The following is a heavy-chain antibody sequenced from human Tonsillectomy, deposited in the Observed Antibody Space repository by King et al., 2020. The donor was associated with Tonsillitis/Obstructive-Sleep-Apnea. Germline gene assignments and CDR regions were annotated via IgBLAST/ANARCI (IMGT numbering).Heavy chain of an antibody. CDR2: IYPGDSDS. D-gene: IGHD1-1*01. V-gene: IGHV5-51*01. J-gene: IGHJ4*02. CDR3: VRGSSGSSGDNPPRFFDY. CDR1: GYSFTNYW. Sequence: QLVQSGAEVKKPGESLKISCKGSGYSFTNYWIGWVRQMPGKGLEWMGIIYPGDSDSRYSPSVQGQVTISADKSISTAYLQWSSLQASDTAMYYVVRGSSGSSGDNPPRFFDYWGQGTLVTVSS.